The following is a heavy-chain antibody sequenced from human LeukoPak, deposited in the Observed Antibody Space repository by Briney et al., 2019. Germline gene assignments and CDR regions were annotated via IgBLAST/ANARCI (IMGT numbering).Heavy chain of an antibody. J-gene: IGHJ3*02. D-gene: IGHD3-10*01. V-gene: IGHV3-21*01. CDR3: ASFPPYMVRTDAFDI. CDR2: ISRSSAYI. CDR1: GFTLSSYS. Sequence: SGGSLRLSCAASGFTLSSYSINWVRQAPGKGLEWVSSISRSSAYIYYADSVKGRFTISRDNAKNSLYLQMNSLRAEDTAVYYCASFPPYMVRTDAFDIWGQGTMVTVSS.